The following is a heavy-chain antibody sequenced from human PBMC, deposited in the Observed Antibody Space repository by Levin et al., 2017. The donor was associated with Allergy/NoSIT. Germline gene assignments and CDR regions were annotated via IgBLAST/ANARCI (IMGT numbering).Heavy chain of an antibody. V-gene: IGHV3-23*01. CDR3: AKKVVSGPFDY. CDR2: ISGSGGST. CDR1: GFTFSSYA. J-gene: IGHJ4*02. D-gene: IGHD2-15*01. Sequence: SCAASGFTFSSYAMSWVRQAPGKGLEWVSAISGSGGSTYYADSVKGRFTIARDNSKNTLYLQMNSLRAEDTAVYYCAKKVVSGPFDYWGQGTLVTVSS.